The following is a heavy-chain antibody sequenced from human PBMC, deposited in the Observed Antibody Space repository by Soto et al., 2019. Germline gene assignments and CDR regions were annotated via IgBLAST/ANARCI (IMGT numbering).Heavy chain of an antibody. CDR1: GFTFSNYG. Sequence: QVQLVESGGGIVQPGRALTLSCAVSGFTFSNYGMHWLRQAPGKGLEWVAFISGDGSQQFYADSVKGRFTISRDSSMNNVKLQMSSLRVDDTAVHYCAGDVDPLRYVADYWGQGTQVTVSS. J-gene: IGHJ4*02. V-gene: IGHV3-33*05. CDR3: AGDVDPLRYVADY. D-gene: IGHD5-12*01. CDR2: ISGDGSQQ.